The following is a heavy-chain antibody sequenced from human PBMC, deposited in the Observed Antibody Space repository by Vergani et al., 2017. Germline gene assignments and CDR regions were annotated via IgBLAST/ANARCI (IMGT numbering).Heavy chain of an antibody. D-gene: IGHD6-19*01. Sequence: QVQLVQSGAEVKKPGSSVKVSCKASGGTFSSYSILWVRQAPGQGLEWMGGIIPMFGTTYYAQKFQGRVTITADESTSTAYMELNSLRSEDTAVYYCARGGRAKWLVRVYLDYWGQGTLVTVSS. CDR1: GGTFSSYS. CDR3: ARGGRAKWLVRVYLDY. CDR2: IIPMFGTT. J-gene: IGHJ4*02. V-gene: IGHV1-69*01.